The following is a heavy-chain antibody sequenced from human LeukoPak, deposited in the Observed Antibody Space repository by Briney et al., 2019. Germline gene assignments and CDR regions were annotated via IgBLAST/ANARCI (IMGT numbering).Heavy chain of an antibody. V-gene: IGHV1-3*01. CDR1: GYTFTSYA. CDR3: ARGYCSSTSCYLLLDY. Sequence: APVKVSCKASGYTFTSYAMHWVRQAPGQRLEWMGWINAGNGNTKYSQKLQGRVTITRDTSASTAYMELSSLRSEDTAVYYCARGYCSSTSCYLLLDYWGQGTLVTVSS. CDR2: INAGNGNT. J-gene: IGHJ4*02. D-gene: IGHD2-2*01.